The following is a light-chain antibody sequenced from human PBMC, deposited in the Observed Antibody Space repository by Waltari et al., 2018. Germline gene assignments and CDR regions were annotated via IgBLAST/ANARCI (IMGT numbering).Light chain of an antibody. V-gene: IGKV4-1*01. J-gene: IGKJ2*01. Sequence: DIVMTQSPDSLAVSLGERATINCKSSQSVLYSSNNKNYLAWYQLGPGQPPKLVIYWAFTRGSGVPGRFRGSGSGTEFTLTISGLQAEDVAVYYCQQYYSTPNTFGQGTKLEIK. CDR3: QQYYSTPNT. CDR1: QSVLYSSNNKNY. CDR2: WAF.